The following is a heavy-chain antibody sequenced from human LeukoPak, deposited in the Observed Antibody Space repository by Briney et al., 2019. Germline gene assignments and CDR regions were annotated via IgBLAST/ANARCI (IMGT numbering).Heavy chain of an antibody. J-gene: IGHJ4*02. CDR3: ARGSHGAGYYFDY. CDR2: INHSGST. CDR1: GGSFSGYY. Sequence: SETLSLTCAVYGGSFSGYYWSWIRQPPGKGLEWIGEINHSGSTNYNPSLKSRVTISVDTSKNQFSLKLSFVTAADTAVYYCARGSHGAGYYFDYWGQGTLVTVSS. V-gene: IGHV4-34*01. D-gene: IGHD1-26*01.